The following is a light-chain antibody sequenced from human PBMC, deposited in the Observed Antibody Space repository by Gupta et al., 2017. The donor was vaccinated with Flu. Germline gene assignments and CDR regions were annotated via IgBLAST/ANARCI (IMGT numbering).Light chain of an antibody. CDR2: KAS. CDR1: QNIITW. Sequence: DIQMTQSPSTLSASLGDRVTITCRASQNIITWLAWYQQKPGKAPKLLIYKASSLESGVPSRFSGSGSGTEFTLTISSLQPDDSATYYCQHEKRCSMTFGQGTKVEVK. V-gene: IGKV1-5*03. CDR3: QHEKRCSMT. J-gene: IGKJ1*01.